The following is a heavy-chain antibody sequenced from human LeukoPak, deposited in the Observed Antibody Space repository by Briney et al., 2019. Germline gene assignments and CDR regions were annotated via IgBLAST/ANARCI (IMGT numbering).Heavy chain of an antibody. CDR2: IYSGGTT. CDR1: GFSVSSNY. J-gene: IGHJ4*02. Sequence: GGSLRLSCAASGFSVSSNYVSWVRQAPGKGLEWVSVIYSGGTTYYADSIKGRFTISRYNSKNTLYLQMKSLRAEDTAVYYCAGRYDSSGYPLHWGQGTLVTVSS. D-gene: IGHD3-22*01. V-gene: IGHV3-53*01. CDR3: AGRYDSSGYPLH.